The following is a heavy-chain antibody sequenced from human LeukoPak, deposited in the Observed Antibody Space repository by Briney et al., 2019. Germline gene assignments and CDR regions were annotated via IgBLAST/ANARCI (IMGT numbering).Heavy chain of an antibody. Sequence: ASVKVSCKASGYTFTSYYMHWVRQAPGQGLEWMGIINPSGGSTSYAQKFQGRVTITRDTSASTAYMELSSLRSEDTAVYYCAGSRSDAFDIWGQGTMVTVSS. D-gene: IGHD3-10*01. V-gene: IGHV1-46*01. CDR1: GYTFTSYY. J-gene: IGHJ3*02. CDR2: INPSGGST. CDR3: AGSRSDAFDI.